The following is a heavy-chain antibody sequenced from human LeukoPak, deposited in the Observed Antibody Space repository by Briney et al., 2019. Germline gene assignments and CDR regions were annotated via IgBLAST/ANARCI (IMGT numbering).Heavy chain of an antibody. CDR2: IYTSGST. CDR3: ARGRNYDFWSGYYNWFDP. J-gene: IGHJ5*02. D-gene: IGHD3-3*01. CDR1: GGSISSGSYY. V-gene: IGHV4-61*02. Sequence: PSETLSLTCTVSGGSISSGSYYWSWIRQPAGKGLEWIRRIYTSGSTNYNPSLKSRVTISVDTSKNQFSLKLSSVTAADTAVYYCARGRNYDFWSGYYNWFDPWGQGTLVTVSS.